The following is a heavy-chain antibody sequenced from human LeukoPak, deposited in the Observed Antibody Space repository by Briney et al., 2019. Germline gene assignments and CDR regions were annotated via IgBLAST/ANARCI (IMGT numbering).Heavy chain of an antibody. CDR3: AKDRLVATIDGNFDY. D-gene: IGHD5-12*01. Sequence: GRSLRLSCEASGFSFHRYGMHWVRQAPGKGLEWVALISYDGNHKNYGVSVKGRFTISRDNSKNTLYLQMNSLRAEDAAVFYCAKDRLVATIDGNFDYWGQGTLVTVSS. CDR2: ISYDGNHK. J-gene: IGHJ4*02. CDR1: GFSFHRYG. V-gene: IGHV3-30*18.